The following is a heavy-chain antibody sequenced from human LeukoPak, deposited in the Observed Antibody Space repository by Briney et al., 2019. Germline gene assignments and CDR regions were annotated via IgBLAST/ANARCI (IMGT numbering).Heavy chain of an antibody. V-gene: IGHV4-38-2*02. Sequence: SETLSLTCTVSGYSISSGYYWGWIRQPPGKGLEWIGSIYHSGSTYYNPSLKSRVTISVDTSKNQFSLKLSSVTAADTAVYYCARDPTSPYSYGLTPLDYWGQGTLVTVSS. J-gene: IGHJ4*02. D-gene: IGHD5-18*01. CDR3: ARDPTSPYSYGLTPLDY. CDR2: IYHSGST. CDR1: GYSISSGYY.